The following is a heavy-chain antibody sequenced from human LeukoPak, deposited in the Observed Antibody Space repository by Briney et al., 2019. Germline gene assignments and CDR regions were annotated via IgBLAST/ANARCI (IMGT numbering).Heavy chain of an antibody. J-gene: IGHJ4*02. V-gene: IGHV4-34*01. CDR2: INHSGST. CDR3: ARAVNIMDYYDSSGYPDY. Sequence: SETLSLTCAVYGGSFSGYYWSWIRQPPGKGLEWIGEINHSGSTNYNPSLKSRVTISVDTSKNQFSLKLSSVTAADTAVYYCARAVNIMDYYDSSGYPDYWGQGTLVTVSS. CDR1: GGSFSGYY. D-gene: IGHD3-22*01.